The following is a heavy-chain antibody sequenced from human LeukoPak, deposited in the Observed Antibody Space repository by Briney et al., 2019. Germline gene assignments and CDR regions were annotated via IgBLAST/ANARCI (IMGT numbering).Heavy chain of an antibody. CDR2: ISYDGSNK. CDR3: ARDLNYYDSSGYLSPFDY. Sequence: SGGSLRLSCAASGFTFSSYAMHWVRQAPGKGLEWVAVISYDGSNKYYADSVKGRFTISRDNSKNTLYLQMNSLRAEDTAVYYCARDLNYYDSSGYLSPFDYWGQGTLVTVSS. J-gene: IGHJ4*02. D-gene: IGHD3-22*01. V-gene: IGHV3-30-3*01. CDR1: GFTFSSYA.